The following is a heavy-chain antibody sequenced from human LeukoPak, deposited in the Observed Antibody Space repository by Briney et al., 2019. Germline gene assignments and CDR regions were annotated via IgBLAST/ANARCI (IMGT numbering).Heavy chain of an antibody. D-gene: IGHD6-19*01. J-gene: IGHJ3*02. CDR1: GGSISSYY. Sequence: SETLSLTCTVSGGSISSYYWSWIRQPPGKGLEWVGYIYYSGSTNYNPSLKRRVTISVDTSKNQFSLKLSSVTAADTAVYYCARGASIAVAGEGAFDIWGQGTMVTVSS. CDR3: ARGASIAVAGEGAFDI. V-gene: IGHV4-59*01. CDR2: IYYSGST.